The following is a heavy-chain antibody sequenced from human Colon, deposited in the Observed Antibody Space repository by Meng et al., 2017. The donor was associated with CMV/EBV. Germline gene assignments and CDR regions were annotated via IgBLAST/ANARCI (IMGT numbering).Heavy chain of an antibody. V-gene: IGHV3-53*05. CDR2: IYSGGST. Sequence: GGSLRLSCAASGFTFSSNYMSWVRQAPGKGLEWVSVIYSGGSTYYADSVKGRFTISRDNSENTLYLQMNSLRAEDTAVYYCARELRSRGGRGYYYYGMDVWGQGTTVTVSS. CDR3: ARELRSRGGRGYYYYGMDV. J-gene: IGHJ6*02. CDR1: GFTFSSNY.